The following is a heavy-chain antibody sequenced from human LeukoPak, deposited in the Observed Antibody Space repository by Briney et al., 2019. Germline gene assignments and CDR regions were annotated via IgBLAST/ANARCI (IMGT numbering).Heavy chain of an antibody. Sequence: ASVNVSCTASGGTFSSYAISWVRQAPGQGLEWMGRIIPILGIANYAQKFQGRVTITADKSTSTAYMELSSLRSEDTAVYYCARDTGAAATLHWFDPWGQGTLVTVSS. D-gene: IGHD6-13*01. J-gene: IGHJ5*02. CDR3: ARDTGAAATLHWFDP. V-gene: IGHV1-69*04. CDR1: GGTFSSYA. CDR2: IIPILGIA.